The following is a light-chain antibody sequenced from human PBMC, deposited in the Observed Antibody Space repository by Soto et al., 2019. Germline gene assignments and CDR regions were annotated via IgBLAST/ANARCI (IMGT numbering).Light chain of an antibody. V-gene: IGKV3-20*01. CDR2: AAS. CDR3: QQQGT. CDR1: EVLSSSY. Sequence: EIVLTQSPGTLSLSPGERATLSCRASEVLSSSYLVWYQQTPGQAPRLLIYAASRRATGIPDRFSGSGSATEYTLTITTLEPEDFAVYYCQQQGTFGQGTKLEIK. J-gene: IGKJ2*01.